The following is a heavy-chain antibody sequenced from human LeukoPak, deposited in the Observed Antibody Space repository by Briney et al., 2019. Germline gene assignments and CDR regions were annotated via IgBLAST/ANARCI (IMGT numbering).Heavy chain of an antibody. CDR1: GGSISSGDYY. J-gene: IGHJ6*02. V-gene: IGHV4-30-4*02. CDR3: ARYPPRGGGMDV. Sequence: SETLSLTCTVSGGSISSGDYYWSWIRQPPGKGLEWIGYIYYSGSTYYNPSLRSRVTISVDTTKKQFSLKLSSVTAADTAVYYCARYPPRGGGMDVWGQGTTVTVSS. CDR2: IYYSGST.